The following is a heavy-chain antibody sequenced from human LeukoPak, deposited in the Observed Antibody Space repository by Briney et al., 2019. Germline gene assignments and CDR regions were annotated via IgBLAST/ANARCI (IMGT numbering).Heavy chain of an antibody. J-gene: IGHJ4*02. CDR1: GYTFTSYG. Sequence: ASVKVSCKASGYTFTSYGISWVRQAPGQGLAWMGWISAYIGNTNYAQKLPGRVTMTTDTSTSTAYMELRSLRSDDTAVYYCARAFGGVIVDPHLDYWGQGTLVTVSS. V-gene: IGHV1-18*01. CDR2: ISAYIGNT. CDR3: ARAFGGVIVDPHLDY. D-gene: IGHD3-16*02.